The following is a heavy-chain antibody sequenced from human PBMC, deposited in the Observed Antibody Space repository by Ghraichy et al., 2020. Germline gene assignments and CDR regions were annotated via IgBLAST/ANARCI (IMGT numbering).Heavy chain of an antibody. CDR2: INQNGGEV. V-gene: IGHV3-7*01. D-gene: IGHD1-14*01. CDR3: SRDGVAPGIYFDS. Sequence: GGSLRLSCAASGFTFSSHWMSWVRQAPGKGLEWVANINQNGGEVYYVDSVKGRFTIFRDNAQNSLYLQIRSLRVEDTAVYYCSRDGVAPGIYFDSWGPGTLVTVSP. J-gene: IGHJ4*02. CDR1: GFTFSSHW.